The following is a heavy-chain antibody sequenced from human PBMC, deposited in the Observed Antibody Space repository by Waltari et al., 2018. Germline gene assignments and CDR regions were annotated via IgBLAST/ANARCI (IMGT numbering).Heavy chain of an antibody. V-gene: IGHV4-38-2*01. CDR2: IYHSGST. J-gene: IGHJ4*02. CDR1: GYSISSGYH. D-gene: IGHD5-12*01. CDR3: ARGGYSGYDFEVGFDY. Sequence: QVQLQESGPGLVKPSETLSLTCAVSGYSISSGYHWGWIRQPPGKGLEWIGSIYHSGSTYYNPSLKSRVTISVDTSKNQFSLKLSSVTAADTAVYYCARGGYSGYDFEVGFDYWGQGTLVTVSS.